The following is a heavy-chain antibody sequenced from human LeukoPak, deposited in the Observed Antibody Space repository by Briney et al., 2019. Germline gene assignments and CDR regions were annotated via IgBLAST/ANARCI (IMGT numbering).Heavy chain of an antibody. CDR2: INQDGTEK. V-gene: IGHV3-7*01. D-gene: IGHD3-10*01. CDR1: GFTFTTYW. J-gene: IGHJ3*02. Sequence: GGSLRLSCAASGFTFTTYWMSWVRQLPGKGLEWVANINQDGTEKYYVDSVKGRFTISRDNAKNSLDLQMNSLRAEDTAVYYCARFKGLRRLLRGPDAFDIWGQGTMVTVSS. CDR3: ARFKGLRRLLRGPDAFDI.